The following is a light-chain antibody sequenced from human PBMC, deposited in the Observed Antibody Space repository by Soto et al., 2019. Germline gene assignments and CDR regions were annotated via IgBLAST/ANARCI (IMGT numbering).Light chain of an antibody. CDR2: DAS. Sequence: DIQMTQSPSSLSASVGDSVTITCQATQDITNYLNWYQQKPGKAPKLLIYDASNLATGVPPRFSGSGSGTDFSFTISSLQPEDLATYYCQQYGNLPLTFGGGTKVEIK. J-gene: IGKJ4*01. V-gene: IGKV1-33*01. CDR3: QQYGNLPLT. CDR1: QDITNY.